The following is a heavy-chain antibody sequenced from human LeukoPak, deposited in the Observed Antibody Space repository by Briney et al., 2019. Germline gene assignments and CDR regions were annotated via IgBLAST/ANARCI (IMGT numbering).Heavy chain of an antibody. CDR1: GFTFSSYS. D-gene: IGHD2-2*01. Sequence: GGSLRLSCAASGFTFSSYSMNWVRQAPGKGLEWVSYISSSSSTIYYADSVKGRFTISRDNAKNSLYLQMNSLRAEDTAVYYCARVQLGMPGLYYMDVWGKGTTVTVSS. CDR2: ISSSSSTI. J-gene: IGHJ6*03. CDR3: ARVQLGMPGLYYMDV. V-gene: IGHV3-48*01.